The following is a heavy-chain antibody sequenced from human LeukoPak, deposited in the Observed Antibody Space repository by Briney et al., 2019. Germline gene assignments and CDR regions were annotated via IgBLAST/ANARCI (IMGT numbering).Heavy chain of an antibody. J-gene: IGHJ4*02. Sequence: PGGSLRLSCAVSGFTVSISHMSWVRQAPGRGPEWVSVIFNGDTTSYGDSVKGRFAISRDNSKSTLYLQMNSLRAEDTAMYYCARASQWLAFDYWGQGTLVTVSS. CDR3: ARASQWLAFDY. D-gene: IGHD6-19*01. V-gene: IGHV3-53*01. CDR1: GFTVSISH. CDR2: IFNGDTT.